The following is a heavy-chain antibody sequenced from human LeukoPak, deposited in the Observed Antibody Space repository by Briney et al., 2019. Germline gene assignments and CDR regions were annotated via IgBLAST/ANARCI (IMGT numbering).Heavy chain of an antibody. CDR2: ISAYNGNT. CDR3: ARGPRYSYDSSILLFDY. D-gene: IGHD3-22*01. Sequence: GASVKVFCKASGYTFSDYGVSWVRQAPGQGLEWMGRISAYNGNTNYLQKFQRRVTMTTDTSTATAYMELRSLRPSDTAVYFCARGPRYSYDSSILLFDYWGQGTLVTVSS. J-gene: IGHJ4*02. CDR1: GYTFSDYG. V-gene: IGHV1-18*01.